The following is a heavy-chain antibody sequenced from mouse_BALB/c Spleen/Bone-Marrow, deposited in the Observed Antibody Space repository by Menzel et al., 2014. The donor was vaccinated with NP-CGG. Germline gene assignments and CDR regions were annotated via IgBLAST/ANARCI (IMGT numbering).Heavy chain of an antibody. Sequence: VQLQQSGPELEKPGASVKISCKASGYSFTGYNMNWVKQTNGKSLEWIGNIDPYYGRITYNQKFKDKATLTVDKSSSTAYMQLKSLTAEDSAVYYCARSIEYRPLTYWGQGTLVTVSA. CDR1: GYSFTGYN. J-gene: IGHJ3*01. D-gene: IGHD2-14*01. V-gene: IGHV1-39*01. CDR3: ARSIEYRPLTY. CDR2: IDPYYGRI.